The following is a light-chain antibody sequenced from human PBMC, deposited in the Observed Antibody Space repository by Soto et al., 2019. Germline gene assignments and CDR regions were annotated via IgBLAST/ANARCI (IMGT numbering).Light chain of an antibody. J-gene: IGKJ1*01. V-gene: IGKV1-39*01. Sequence: DLQMTQSPPSLSASVGDRVTITCRASQSISTYLNWYQQKAGKTKLLVYSASSLQSGVPSRFSGSGAVTDFTLTISSLQPEDFATYYCQQSYSTPWTFGKGTKVDIK. CDR3: QQSYSTPWT. CDR1: QSISTY. CDR2: SAS.